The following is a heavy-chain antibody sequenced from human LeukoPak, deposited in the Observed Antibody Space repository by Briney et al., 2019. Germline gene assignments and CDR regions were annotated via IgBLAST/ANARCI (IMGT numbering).Heavy chain of an antibody. Sequence: GGSLRLSCAASGFTSSSYWMSWVRQAPGKGLEWVANIKQDGSEKYYVDSVKGRFTISRDNAKNSLYLQMNSLRAEDTAVYYCARDRLTGGIPNPLDYWGQGTLVTVSS. V-gene: IGHV3-7*01. D-gene: IGHD7-27*01. CDR2: IKQDGSEK. CDR3: ARDRLTGGIPNPLDY. CDR1: GFTSSSYW. J-gene: IGHJ4*02.